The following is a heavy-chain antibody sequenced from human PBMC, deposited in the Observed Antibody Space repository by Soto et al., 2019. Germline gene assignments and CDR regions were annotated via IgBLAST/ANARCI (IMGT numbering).Heavy chain of an antibody. CDR3: ARDLRFVADYYFDY. Sequence: PGGSLRLSCAASGFTFSRYAMHWVRQTPGKGLEWVAVIASDGRDKHHADSVKGRFTISRDNSQNTLYLQMDGLRPEDRAVYYCARDLRFVADYYFDYWGQGTLVTVSS. J-gene: IGHJ4*02. CDR1: GFTFSRYA. V-gene: IGHV3-30-3*01. D-gene: IGHD3-16*01. CDR2: IASDGRDK.